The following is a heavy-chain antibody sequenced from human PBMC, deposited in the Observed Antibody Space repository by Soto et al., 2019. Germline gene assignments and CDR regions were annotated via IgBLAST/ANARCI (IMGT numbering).Heavy chain of an antibody. J-gene: IGHJ4*02. V-gene: IGHV4-31*03. Sequence: RLCRTCPVSGGSISSGGYYWSWIRQHPGKGLEWIGYIYHSGSTYYNPSLKSRVTISVDTSKNQFSLKLSSVTAADTAVYYSARVADFWSGYRPGYYFDYWGQGTLVTVYS. D-gene: IGHD3-3*01. CDR1: GGSISSGGYY. CDR3: ARVADFWSGYRPGYYFDY. CDR2: IYHSGST.